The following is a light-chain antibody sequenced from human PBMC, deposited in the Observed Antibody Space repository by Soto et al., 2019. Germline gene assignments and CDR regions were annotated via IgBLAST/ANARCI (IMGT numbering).Light chain of an antibody. V-gene: IGKV3-15*01. J-gene: IGKJ1*01. CDR1: QSVSSN. Sequence: EIVMTQSPATLSVSPGERATLSCRASQSVSSNLAWYQQKPGQAPRLLIYGASTRATGIPARFSGSGSGTEFTLTISSLQSEDFAVYHCQQYYKWPQTFGQGTKVDIK. CDR2: GAS. CDR3: QQYYKWPQT.